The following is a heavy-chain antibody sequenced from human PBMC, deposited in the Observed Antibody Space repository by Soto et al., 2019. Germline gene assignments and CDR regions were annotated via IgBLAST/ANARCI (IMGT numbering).Heavy chain of an antibody. CDR3: AHRNYGFGAAAGIDFDH. D-gene: IGHD6-13*01. J-gene: IGHJ4*02. V-gene: IGHV2-5*02. CDR2: IYWDDDK. Sequence: QITLKESGPTLVKPTQTLTLTCTFSGFSLSTSGVAVGWIRQPPGKALEWLALIYWDDDKRYSPSLRSRLTIPTDTSKNQVVLTMTNMDPVDTATYYCAHRNYGFGAAAGIDFDHWGQGPLVTVSS. CDR1: GFSLSTSGVA.